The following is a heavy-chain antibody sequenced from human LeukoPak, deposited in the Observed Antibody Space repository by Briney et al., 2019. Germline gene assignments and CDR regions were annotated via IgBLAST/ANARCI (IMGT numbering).Heavy chain of an antibody. J-gene: IGHJ4*02. CDR2: SGGGT. V-gene: IGHV3-23*01. Sequence: GGSLRLSCAASGFTFSSYAMSWVRQAPGKGLEWLSTSGGGTYYADSVKGRFTISRDSSKNTLYLQMNSLRAEDTAVYYCARGMAGLGDWNYGDYWGQGTLVTVSS. D-gene: IGHD1-7*01. CDR1: GFTFSSYA. CDR3: ARGMAGLGDWNYGDY.